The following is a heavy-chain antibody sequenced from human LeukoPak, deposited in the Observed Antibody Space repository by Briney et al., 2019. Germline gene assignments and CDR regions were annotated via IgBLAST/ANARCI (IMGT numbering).Heavy chain of an antibody. V-gene: IGHV3-30*18. D-gene: IGHD2-15*01. Sequence: GGSLRLSCAASGFTFNSYGMHWVRQAPGEGLEWVAVISNDGYNKYYTDSVKGRFTISRDNSKNTLYLQMNSLRAEDTAVYYCAKSQFIVVVVAAGGVGAFDIWGQGTMVTVSS. J-gene: IGHJ3*02. CDR3: AKSQFIVVVVAAGGVGAFDI. CDR2: ISNDGYNK. CDR1: GFTFNSYG.